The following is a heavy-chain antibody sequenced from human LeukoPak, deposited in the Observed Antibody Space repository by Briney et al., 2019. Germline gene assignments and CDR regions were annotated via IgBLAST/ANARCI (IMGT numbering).Heavy chain of an antibody. V-gene: IGHV3-30*18. CDR2: ISYDGSDK. Sequence: GGSLRPSCAASGFTFSSYGMHWVRQAPGKGLEWVAVISYDGSDKYYADSVKGRFTISRDNSKNTLYLQMNSLRAEDTAVYYCGNHFPHFDYWGQGTLVTVSS. CDR3: GNHFPHFDY. J-gene: IGHJ4*02. D-gene: IGHD3-3*02. CDR1: GFTFSSYG.